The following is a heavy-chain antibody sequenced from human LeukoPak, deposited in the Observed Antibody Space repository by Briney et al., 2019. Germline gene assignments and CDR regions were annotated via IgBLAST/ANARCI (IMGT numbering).Heavy chain of an antibody. Sequence: SETLSLNCTVSGGSISSYYWSWIRQPPGKGLEWIGYIYYSGSTNYNPSLKSRVTISVDTSKNQFSLKLSSVTAADTAVYYCARLVGEYYYDSSGYYPYYFDYWGQGTLVTVSS. CDR3: ARLVGEYYYDSSGYYPYYFDY. CDR1: GGSISSYY. D-gene: IGHD3-22*01. V-gene: IGHV4-59*08. CDR2: IYYSGST. J-gene: IGHJ4*02.